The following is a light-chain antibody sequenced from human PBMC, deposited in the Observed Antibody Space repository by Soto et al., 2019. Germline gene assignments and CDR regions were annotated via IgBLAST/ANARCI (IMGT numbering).Light chain of an antibody. CDR1: SSNIGAGYD. V-gene: IGLV1-40*01. J-gene: IGLJ2*01. Sequence: QSVLTQPPSVSGAPGQRVTISCTVSSSNIGAGYDVHWYQQLPGTAPKLLIYGNSNRPSGVPDRFSGSKSGTSASLAITGLQAEDEADYCCQSYDSSLSGYVVFGGGTKLTVL. CDR3: QSYDSSLSGYVV. CDR2: GNS.